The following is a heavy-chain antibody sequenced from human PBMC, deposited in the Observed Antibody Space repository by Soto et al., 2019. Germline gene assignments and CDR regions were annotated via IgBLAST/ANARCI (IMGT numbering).Heavy chain of an antibody. J-gene: IGHJ5*02. CDR2: ISSSSSST. V-gene: IGHV3-21*01. CDR3: WRDLGWFDP. Sequence: GGSLRLSCSISGFTFSSYSMTWVRQAPGKGLEWVASISSSSSSTYYADSVKGRFTISRDNAKNSLFLEMNTLRAEDTAVYLCWRDLGWFDPWGQGTMVTVSS. CDR1: GFTFSSYS.